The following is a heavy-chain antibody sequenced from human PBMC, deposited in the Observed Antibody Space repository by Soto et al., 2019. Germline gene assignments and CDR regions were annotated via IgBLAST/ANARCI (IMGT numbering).Heavy chain of an antibody. CDR1: GGSFSGYY. V-gene: IGHV4-34*01. CDR2: INHSGST. Sequence: QVRLQQCGAGLLKPSETLSLTCAVYGGSFSGYYWSWIRQTPGKGLEWIGEINHSGSTKYNPSIKSRVTISVGTSKNHFSLNLTSVTAADTAVYYCARVNPYDSSGYYSEDFHHWGQGTLVTVSS. CDR3: ARVNPYDSSGYYSEDFHH. J-gene: IGHJ1*01. D-gene: IGHD3-22*01.